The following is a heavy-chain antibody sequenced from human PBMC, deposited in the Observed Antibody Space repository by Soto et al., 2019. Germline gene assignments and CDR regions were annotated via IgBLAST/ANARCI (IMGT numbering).Heavy chain of an antibody. D-gene: IGHD3-3*01. Sequence: EVQLLESGGGLVQPGGSLRLSCVASGFTFSNYAMNWVRQAPGKGPEWVSAISGSSVSTYYADSVKGRFSISRDNSENTLFLQMNSLRAEDTAVYYCAKGSVTTFGVVISPSDGLDVWGQGTTVAVSS. V-gene: IGHV3-23*01. CDR2: ISGSSVST. CDR3: AKGSVTTFGVVISPSDGLDV. J-gene: IGHJ6*02. CDR1: GFTFSNYA.